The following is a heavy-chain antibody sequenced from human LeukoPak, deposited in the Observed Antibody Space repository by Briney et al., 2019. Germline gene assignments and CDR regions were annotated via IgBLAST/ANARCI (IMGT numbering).Heavy chain of an antibody. V-gene: IGHV3-30*02. Sequence: PGGSLRLSCAASGFTFSSYGMHWVRQAPGKGLEWVAFIRNDGSSEFYKDSVKGRFTISRDNAKNSLYLQMNSLRAEDTAVYYCATYSSSNGREFQYWGQGTLVTVSS. CDR2: IRNDGSSE. CDR1: GFTFSSYG. J-gene: IGHJ1*01. CDR3: ATYSSSNGREFQY. D-gene: IGHD2-2*01.